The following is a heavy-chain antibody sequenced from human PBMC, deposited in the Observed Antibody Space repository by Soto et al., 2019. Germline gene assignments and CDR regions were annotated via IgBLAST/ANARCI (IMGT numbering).Heavy chain of an antibody. V-gene: IGHV3-23*01. Sequence: EVQVLESGGGLVQPGGSLRLSCAASGFTFSSYAMSWVRQAPGKGLEWVSGISGSGGSTFYADSVKGRFTISRDNSKNTLSLQMNSLRAEDTAVYYCGKLRSFNVAAGFDYWGQGTLVTVSS. J-gene: IGHJ4*02. CDR3: GKLRSFNVAAGFDY. CDR1: GFTFSSYA. CDR2: ISGSGGST. D-gene: IGHD6-13*01.